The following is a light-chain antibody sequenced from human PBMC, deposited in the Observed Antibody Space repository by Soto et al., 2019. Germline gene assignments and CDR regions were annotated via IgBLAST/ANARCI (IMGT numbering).Light chain of an antibody. J-gene: IGKJ4*01. Sequence: EIVLTQSPATLSLFPGERATLSCRASQSIRTYLAWYQQKPGQAPRLLISNASNRATGIPARFSGSGSGTDFSLTISSLEAEDFAVYSCHQRSNWPRTFGGGTKVEIK. CDR1: QSIRTY. CDR2: NAS. CDR3: HQRSNWPRT. V-gene: IGKV3-11*01.